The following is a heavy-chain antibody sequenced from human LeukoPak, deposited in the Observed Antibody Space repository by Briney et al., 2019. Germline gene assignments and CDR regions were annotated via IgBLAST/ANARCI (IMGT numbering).Heavy chain of an antibody. CDR2: ISYDGSNK. J-gene: IGHJ4*02. V-gene: IGHV3-30*04. CDR1: GFTFSSYA. D-gene: IGHD2-15*01. Sequence: GGSLRLSCAASGFTFSSYAMHWVRQAPGKGLEWVAVISYDGSNKYYADSVKGRFTISRDNSKNTLYLQMNSLRAEDTAVYYCAREYCSGGSCYSVFDYWGQGTLVTVPS. CDR3: AREYCSGGSCYSVFDY.